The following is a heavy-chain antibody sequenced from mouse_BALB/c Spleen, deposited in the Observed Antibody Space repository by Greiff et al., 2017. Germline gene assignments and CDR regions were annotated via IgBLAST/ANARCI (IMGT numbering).Heavy chain of an antibody. J-gene: IGHJ2*01. CDR3: ARSDGYYPYYFDY. CDR1: GFTFSSYT. V-gene: IGHV5-9*03. D-gene: IGHD2-3*01. CDR2: ISSGGGNT. Sequence: EVMLVESGGGLVKPGGSLKLSCAASGFTFSSYTMSWVRQTPEKRLEWVATISSGGGNTYYPDSVKGRFTISRDNAKNNLYLQMSSLRSEDTALYYCARSDGYYPYYFDYWGQGTTLTVSS.